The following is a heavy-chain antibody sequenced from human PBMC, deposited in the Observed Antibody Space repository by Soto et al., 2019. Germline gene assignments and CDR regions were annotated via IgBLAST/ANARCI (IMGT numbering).Heavy chain of an antibody. CDR1: GYTFTGYY. J-gene: IGHJ5*02. D-gene: IGHD6-25*01. V-gene: IGHV1-2*02. CDR2: INPNSGGT. CDR3: ARDQQKRPWFDP. Sequence: ASVKVSCKASGYTFTGYYMHWVRQAPGQGLEWMGWINPNSGGTNYAQKFQGRVTMTRDTSISTAYMELSRLRSDDTAVYYRARDQQKRPWFDPWGQGTLVTVSS.